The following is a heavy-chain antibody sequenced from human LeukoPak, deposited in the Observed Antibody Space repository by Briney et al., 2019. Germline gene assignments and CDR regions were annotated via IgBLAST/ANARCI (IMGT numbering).Heavy chain of an antibody. CDR3: ARGRPVNYCSSTSCRKFDY. CDR2: INHSGST. CDR1: GGSFSGYY. D-gene: IGHD2-2*01. Sequence: SETLSLTCAVYGGSFSGYYWSWIRQPPGKGLEWIGEINHSGSTDYNPSLKSRVTISVDTSKNQFSLKLSSVTAADTAVYYCARGRPVNYCSSTSCRKFDYWGQGTLVTVSS. V-gene: IGHV4-34*01. J-gene: IGHJ4*02.